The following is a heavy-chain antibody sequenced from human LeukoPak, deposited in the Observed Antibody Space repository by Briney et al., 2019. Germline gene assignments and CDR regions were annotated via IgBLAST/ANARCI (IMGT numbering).Heavy chain of an antibody. D-gene: IGHD6-13*01. CDR2: ISGGGGST. Sequence: GGSLRLSCTASGFTFSSYAMNWVRQAPGKGLEWVSAISGGGGSTYYADSVKGRFTVSRDNSKNTLYLQMNSLRAEDTAVYYCARDLVAAALGFDYWGQGTLVTVSS. CDR3: ARDLVAAALGFDY. CDR1: GFTFSSYA. J-gene: IGHJ4*02. V-gene: IGHV3-23*01.